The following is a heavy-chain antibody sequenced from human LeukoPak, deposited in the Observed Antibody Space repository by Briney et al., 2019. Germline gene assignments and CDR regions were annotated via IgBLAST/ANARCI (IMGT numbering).Heavy chain of an antibody. CDR3: ARQNGYNIYYFDY. CDR1: GGSISSSSYC. J-gene: IGHJ4*02. D-gene: IGHD5-24*01. CDR2: IYYSGST. Sequence: SETLSLTCTVSGGSISSSSYCWGWIRQPPGKGLEWIGTIYYSGSTYYNPSLKSRVTISADTSKNQFSLKLSSVTAADTAVYYCARQNGYNIYYFDYWGQGTLVTVSS. V-gene: IGHV4-39*01.